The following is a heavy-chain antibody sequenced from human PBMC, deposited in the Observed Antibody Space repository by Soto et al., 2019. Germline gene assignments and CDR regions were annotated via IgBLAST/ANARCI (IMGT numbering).Heavy chain of an antibody. J-gene: IGHJ4*02. CDR3: ARDRSLRRGYSGYGGLDY. CDR2: IIPIFGTA. D-gene: IGHD5-12*01. CDR1: GVTFSSYS. Sequence: SVKVSCKASGVTFSSYSISWVLQAPVQGVEWMGGIIPIFGTANYAQKFQGRVTITADESTSTAYMELNSLRSEDTAVYYCARDRSLRRGYSGYGGLDYWGQGTLVTVSS. V-gene: IGHV1-69*13.